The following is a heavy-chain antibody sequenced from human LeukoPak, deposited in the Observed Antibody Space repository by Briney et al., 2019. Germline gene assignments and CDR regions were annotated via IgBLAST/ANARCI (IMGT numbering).Heavy chain of an antibody. CDR1: GGTFSSYA. CDR2: IIPIFGTA. D-gene: IGHD4-17*01. Sequence: SVKVSCKASGGTFSSYASSWVRQAPGQGLEWMGGIIPIFGTANYAQKFQGRVTITADESTSTAYMELSSLRSEDTAVYYCARDLMTTVYGNWFDPWGQGTLVTVSS. CDR3: ARDLMTTVYGNWFDP. J-gene: IGHJ5*02. V-gene: IGHV1-69*13.